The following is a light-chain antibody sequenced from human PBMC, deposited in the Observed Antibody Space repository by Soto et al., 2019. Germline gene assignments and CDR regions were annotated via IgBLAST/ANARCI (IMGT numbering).Light chain of an antibody. Sequence: EIVLTQSPGTLSLSPGERATLSCRASRSVSSSYLAWYQQKPGQAPRLLIYGASSRATGIPDRFSGSGSGTDFTLTISRLEPEDFAVYYCRQYGSSPPAFGQGTKVDIK. V-gene: IGKV3-20*01. CDR1: RSVSSSY. CDR3: RQYGSSPPA. J-gene: IGKJ1*01. CDR2: GAS.